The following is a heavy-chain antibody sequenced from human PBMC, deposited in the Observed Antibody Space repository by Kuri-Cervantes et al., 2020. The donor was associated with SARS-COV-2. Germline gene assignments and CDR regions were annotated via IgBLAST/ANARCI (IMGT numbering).Heavy chain of an antibody. V-gene: IGHV4-38-2*02. CDR2: IHHSGST. CDR1: GDSLSSSYY. J-gene: IGHJ4*02. Sequence: SETLSLTCSVSGDSLSSSYYWAWIRQPPGKGLEWIGSIHHSGSTYHNPALESRVTISVDTSKNQFSLKLSSVTAADTAMYYCARGQSGGTYYYDSSGYPPYYFDYWGQGTLVTVSS. D-gene: IGHD3-22*01. CDR3: ARGQSGGTYYYDSSGYPPYYFDY.